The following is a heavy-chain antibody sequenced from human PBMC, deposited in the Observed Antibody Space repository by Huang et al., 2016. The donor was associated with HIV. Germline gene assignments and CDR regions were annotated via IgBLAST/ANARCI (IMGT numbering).Heavy chain of an antibody. J-gene: IGHJ4*02. D-gene: IGHD1-26*01. CDR3: VKGFFYREFDH. Sequence: EVQLLESGGGLVEPGGSLRLSCAVSGFTFKNYAMSWVRQARVKGLEWVSGISNSGAGTYYADAVKGRFTISRDNAKSTLYLHMNTPRVEDTAVYYCVKGFFYREFDHWGQGTLVAVSS. V-gene: IGHV3-23*01. CDR1: GFTFKNYA. CDR2: ISNSGAGT.